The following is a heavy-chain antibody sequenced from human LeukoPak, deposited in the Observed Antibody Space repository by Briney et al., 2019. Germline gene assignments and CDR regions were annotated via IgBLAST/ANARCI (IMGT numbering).Heavy chain of an antibody. D-gene: IGHD6-6*01. V-gene: IGHV3-7*03. Sequence: GGSLRLFCAASGFTFGSYWMSWVRQAPGKGLEWVANIKQDGSEKYYVDSVKGRFTISRDNAENSLSLQMNSLRAEDTAVYYCASADGDSRSPLPFYYWGQGTLVTVSS. J-gene: IGHJ4*02. CDR3: ASADGDSRSPLPFYY. CDR2: IKQDGSEK. CDR1: GFTFGSYW.